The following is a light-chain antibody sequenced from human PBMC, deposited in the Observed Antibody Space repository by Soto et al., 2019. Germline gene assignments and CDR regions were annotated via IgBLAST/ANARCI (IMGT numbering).Light chain of an antibody. CDR2: DAS. V-gene: IGKV3-11*01. CDR1: QRVSSY. CDR3: QQRSNWPPT. J-gene: IGKJ2*01. Sequence: DILLTQSPATLSLSPGDRATLSCRASQRVSSYLAWYQQKPGQAPRLLIYDASTRATGIPARFSGSGSGTDFPLTISSLEPEEFAVYYCQQRSNWPPTCGQGTKLEIK.